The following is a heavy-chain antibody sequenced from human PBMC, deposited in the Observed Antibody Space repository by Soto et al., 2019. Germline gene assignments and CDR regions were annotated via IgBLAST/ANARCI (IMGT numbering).Heavy chain of an antibody. CDR2: FYYSGST. CDR1: GGSISSYY. CDR3: ARHTYGDYAGGSFYFDY. J-gene: IGHJ4*02. D-gene: IGHD4-17*01. Sequence: SETLPLTCTVSGGSISSYYWSWIRQPPGKGLEWIGYFYYSGSTNYNPSLKSRVTMSVDTSKNQFSLKLSSVTAADTAVYYCARHTYGDYAGGSFYFDYWGQGTLVTVSS. V-gene: IGHV4-59*08.